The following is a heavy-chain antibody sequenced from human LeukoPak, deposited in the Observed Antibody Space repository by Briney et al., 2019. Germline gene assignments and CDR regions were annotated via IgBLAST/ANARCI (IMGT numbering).Heavy chain of an antibody. CDR2: ISSGGTT. CDR1: GFTVSSNY. CDR3: AKEGEVGASWEGHNFDY. Sequence: PGGSLRLSCAVSGFTVSSNYMSWVRQAPGKGLEWVSVISSGGTTYYADFVKGRFTISRDISKNTLYLQMNSLRAEDTAVYYCAKEGEVGASWEGHNFDYWGQGTLVTVSS. J-gene: IGHJ4*02. V-gene: IGHV3-66*02. D-gene: IGHD1-26*01.